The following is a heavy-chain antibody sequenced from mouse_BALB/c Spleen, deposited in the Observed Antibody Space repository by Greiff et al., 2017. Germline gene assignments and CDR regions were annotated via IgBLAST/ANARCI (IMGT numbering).Heavy chain of an antibody. CDR3: ARERGKGFAY. D-gene: IGHD1-3*01. V-gene: IGHV14-3*02. CDR2: IDPANGNT. J-gene: IGHJ3*01. CDR1: GFNIKDTY. Sequence: VQLQQPGAELVKPGASVKLSCTASGFNIKDTYMHWVKQRPEQGLEWIGRIDPANGNTKYDPKFQGKATITADTSYNTAYLQLSSLTCEGTAVYYCARERGKGFAYWGQGTLVTVSA.